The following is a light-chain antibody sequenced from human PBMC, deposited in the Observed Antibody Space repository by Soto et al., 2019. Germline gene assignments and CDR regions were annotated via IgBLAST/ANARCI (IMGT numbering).Light chain of an antibody. V-gene: IGKV3-20*01. Sequence: EIVLTQSPGTLSLSPGERATLSCRASQSVSSSYLAWYQQKPGQAPRLLIYAASSRATGIPDRFSGSGSGTDFTLTISRLEPEDFAVYYCQQLNSYPLTFGGGTKVEIK. CDR1: QSVSSSY. CDR2: AAS. CDR3: QQLNSYPLT. J-gene: IGKJ4*01.